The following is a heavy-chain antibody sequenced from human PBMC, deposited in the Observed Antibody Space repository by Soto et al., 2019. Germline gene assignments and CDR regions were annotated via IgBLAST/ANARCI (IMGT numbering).Heavy chain of an antibody. J-gene: IGHJ5*02. Sequence: GGSLRLSCEASGGMFSSYVMNWVRQAPGKGLEWVSGISGTGGSTKYADSVQGRFTISRDSSRNTLYLQMNSLRPDGTAVYYCARDSSSWYVEGGNWFDPWGQGTLVTVSS. CDR2: ISGTGGST. CDR1: GGMFSSYV. CDR3: ARDSSSWYVEGGNWFDP. D-gene: IGHD6-13*01. V-gene: IGHV3-23*01.